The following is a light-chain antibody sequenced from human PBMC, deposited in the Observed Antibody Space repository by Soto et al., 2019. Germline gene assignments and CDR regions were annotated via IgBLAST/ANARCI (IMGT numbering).Light chain of an antibody. Sequence: FTRCPCTLSLSPGERATLSCRASQSVSSYLAWYQQKPGQAPRLLIYDASNRATGIPARFSGSGPGTDFTLTISSLEPEDFAVYYCQQRSKWPITFGQGTRLEIK. CDR3: QQRSKWPIT. J-gene: IGKJ5*01. V-gene: IGKV3-11*01. CDR2: DAS. CDR1: QSVSSY.